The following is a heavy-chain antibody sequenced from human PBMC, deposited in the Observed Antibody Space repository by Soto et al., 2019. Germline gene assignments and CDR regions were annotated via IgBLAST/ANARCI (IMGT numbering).Heavy chain of an antibody. CDR2: ISAYNGNT. J-gene: IGHJ4*02. CDR3: ARHCGGDCSYFDY. CDR1: GYTFTSYG. V-gene: IGHV1-18*01. D-gene: IGHD2-21*02. Sequence: QVQLVQSGAEVKKPGASVKVSCKASGYTFTSYGISWVRQAPGQGLEWMGWISAYNGNTNYAQKLQGRVTMTTDTSTGTAYRELRSRRSDDTAVYYCARHCGGDCSYFDYWGQGTLVTVSS.